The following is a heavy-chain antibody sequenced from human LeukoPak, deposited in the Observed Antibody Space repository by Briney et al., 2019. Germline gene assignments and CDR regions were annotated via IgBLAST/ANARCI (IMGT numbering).Heavy chain of an antibody. CDR3: ATKPNTLYYFDY. CDR1: GGSFSGYY. J-gene: IGHJ4*02. D-gene: IGHD1-14*01. Sequence: SETLSLTCAVYGGSFSGYYWSWIRQPPGKGLEWIGEINHSGSTNYSPSLKSRLTISVDTSKNQFSLYLSSVTAADTAVYYCATKPNTLYYFDYWGQGTLVTVSS. V-gene: IGHV4-34*09. CDR2: INHSGST.